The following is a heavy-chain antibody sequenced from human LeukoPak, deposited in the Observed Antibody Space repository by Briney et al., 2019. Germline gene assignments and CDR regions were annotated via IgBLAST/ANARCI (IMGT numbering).Heavy chain of an antibody. D-gene: IGHD5-12*01. CDR1: GYSLTNYY. CDR3: ARGAPTTRIGAGRFDY. V-gene: IGHV1-46*01. Sequence: ASVKVSYKAFGYSLTNYYVHWVRQAPGQGLEWVGEINPSGVSTSYAQKFQGRITVTRDTYTNTVYMDLSSLRSEDTATYYCARGAPTTRIGAGRFDYWGQGSLLTVAS. J-gene: IGHJ4*02. CDR2: INPSGVST.